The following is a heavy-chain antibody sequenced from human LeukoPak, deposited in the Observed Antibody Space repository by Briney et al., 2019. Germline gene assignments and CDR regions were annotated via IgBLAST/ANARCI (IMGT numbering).Heavy chain of an antibody. V-gene: IGHV1-69*05. CDR3: ASPRKYDFWSGYYYYYYMDV. J-gene: IGHJ6*03. Sequence: SVKVSCKASGGTFSSYAISWVRQAPGQGLEWMGGIIPIFGTANYAQKFQGRVTITTDESTSTAYMELSSLRSEDTAVYYCASPRKYDFWSGYYYYYYMDVWGKGTTVTVSS. CDR2: IIPIFGTA. CDR1: GGTFSSYA. D-gene: IGHD3-3*01.